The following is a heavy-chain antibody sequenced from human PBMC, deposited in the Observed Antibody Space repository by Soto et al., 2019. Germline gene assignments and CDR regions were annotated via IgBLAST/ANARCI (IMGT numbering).Heavy chain of an antibody. CDR1: GFTFGSYG. CDR2: IWYDGSNK. Sequence: GGSLRLSCAASGFTFGSYGMHWVRQAPGKGLEWVAVIWYDGSNKYYADSVKGRFTISRDNSKNTLYLQMNSLRAEDTAVYYCARGGGYCSSTSCPNLGYWGQGTLVTVSS. CDR3: ARGGGYCSSTSCPNLGY. D-gene: IGHD2-2*01. J-gene: IGHJ4*02. V-gene: IGHV3-33*01.